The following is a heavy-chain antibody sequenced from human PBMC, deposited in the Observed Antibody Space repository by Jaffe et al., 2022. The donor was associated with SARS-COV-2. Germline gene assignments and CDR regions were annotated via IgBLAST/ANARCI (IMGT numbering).Heavy chain of an antibody. V-gene: IGHV2-5*01. CDR3: VHRRINWGVGS. J-gene: IGHJ5*01. D-gene: IGHD7-27*01. Sequence: QITLKESGPTLVRPTQTLTLTCTFSGVSLTTSGEGVGWVRQPPGKALEWLGIIYWNDDRVYSPSLKSRLTITKDTSKNQVVLTMANMDPVDTATYYCVHRRINWGVGSWGRGALVTVSS. CDR2: IYWNDDR. CDR1: GVSLTTSGEG.